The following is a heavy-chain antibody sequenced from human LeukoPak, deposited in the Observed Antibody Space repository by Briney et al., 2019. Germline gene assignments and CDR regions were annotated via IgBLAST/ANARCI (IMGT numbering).Heavy chain of an antibody. J-gene: IGHJ4*02. CDR3: ARQGKYCSSTSCFDY. CDR1: GFTFTSYD. Sequence: ASVKVSCKASGFTFTSYDFNWVRQATGQGLEWMGWMNPNSGNTGYAQKFQGRVTMTRDTSISTAYMELSSLRSEDTAMYYCARQGKYCSSTSCFDYWGQGTLVTVSS. V-gene: IGHV1-8*01. D-gene: IGHD2-2*01. CDR2: MNPNSGNT.